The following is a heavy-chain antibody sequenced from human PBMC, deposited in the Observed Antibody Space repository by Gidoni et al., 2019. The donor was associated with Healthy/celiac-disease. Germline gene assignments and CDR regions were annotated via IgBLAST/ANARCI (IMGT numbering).Heavy chain of an antibody. Sequence: QLQLQESGPGLVKPSETLSLTCTVSVCSIRSSSYYWGWIRQPPGKGLEWIGSIYYSGSTYYNPSLKSRVTISVDTSKNQFSLKLSSVTAADTAVYYCARHVGGPKTYYYDSSGYFLFDYWGQGTLVTVSS. CDR3: ARHVGGPKTYYYDSSGYFLFDY. J-gene: IGHJ4*02. V-gene: IGHV4-39*01. D-gene: IGHD3-22*01. CDR2: IYYSGST. CDR1: VCSIRSSSYY.